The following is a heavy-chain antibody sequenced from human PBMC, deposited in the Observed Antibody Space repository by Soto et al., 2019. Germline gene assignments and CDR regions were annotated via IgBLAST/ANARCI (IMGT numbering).Heavy chain of an antibody. D-gene: IGHD2-21*02. Sequence: PSETLSLTCTVSGGSISSYYWSWIRQPPGKGLEWIGYIYYSGSTNYNPSLKSRVTISVDTSKNQFSLKLSSVTAADTAVYYCARHVGLGDLYYYYYMDVWGKGTTVTVSS. CDR3: ARHVGLGDLYYYYYMDV. CDR1: GGSISSYY. V-gene: IGHV4-59*08. J-gene: IGHJ6*03. CDR2: IYYSGST.